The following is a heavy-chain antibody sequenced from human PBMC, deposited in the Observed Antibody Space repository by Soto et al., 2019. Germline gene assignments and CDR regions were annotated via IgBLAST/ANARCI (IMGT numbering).Heavy chain of an antibody. CDR1: GFSLSTSGAG. J-gene: IGHJ4*02. V-gene: IGHV2-5*02. D-gene: IGHD7-27*01. CDR3: AYRLYAGWLTGSYYDY. CDR2: VYWDDDK. Sequence: QITLKESGPTLVKPTQTLTLTCTFSGFSLSTSGAGVGWIRQPPPTALEWLAVVYWDDDKRYSPSLKSRLTSTKDTSKNQVVLKMTNMDPVDTATYYCAYRLYAGWLTGSYYDYWGPGTLVTVSS.